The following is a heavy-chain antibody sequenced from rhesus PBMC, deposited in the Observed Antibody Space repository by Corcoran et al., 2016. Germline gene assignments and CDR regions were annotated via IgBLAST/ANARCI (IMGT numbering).Heavy chain of an antibody. V-gene: IGHV1S2*01. CDR3: ARDLMVSAAWELDY. D-gene: IGHD1-44*02. CDR1: GYTFTAFY. Sequence: QVQLVQSGAEVKKPGSSVKVSCKASGYTFTAFYMHWVRQAPGQGLEWMGWINPNNGNTRDTQKLQGRGTMNRDTSTSTAYMELNSLRAEDTAVYVCARDLMVSAAWELDYWGQGVLVTVFS. CDR2: INPNNGNT. J-gene: IGHJ4*01.